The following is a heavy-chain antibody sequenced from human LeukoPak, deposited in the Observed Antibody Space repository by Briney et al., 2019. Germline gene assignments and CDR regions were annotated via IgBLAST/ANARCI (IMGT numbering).Heavy chain of an antibody. J-gene: IGHJ6*03. CDR2: INHTGYT. CDR3: ARLNYGYYYYMDV. D-gene: IGHD1-7*01. Sequence: SETLSLTCGVSGGSFSDYYWTWIRQSPGKGLEWIGEINHTGYTNYKPSLKRRVTMSVDTSKNQVTLKLTSVTAADTAVYYCARLNYGYYYYMDVWGKGTTVTVSS. V-gene: IGHV4-34*01. CDR1: GGSFSDYY.